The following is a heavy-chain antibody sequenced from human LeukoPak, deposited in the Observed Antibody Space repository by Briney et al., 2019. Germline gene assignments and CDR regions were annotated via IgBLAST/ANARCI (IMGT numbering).Heavy chain of an antibody. CDR2: IYTSGST. Sequence: SETLSLTCAVSGYSISSGYYWSWIRQPAGKGLEWIGRIYTSGSTNYNPSLKSRVTISVDTSKNQFSLKLSSVTAADTAVYYCARETYYDFWSGYLPGYYYYMDVWGKGTTVTVSS. CDR1: GYSISSGYY. J-gene: IGHJ6*03. D-gene: IGHD3-3*01. CDR3: ARETYYDFWSGYLPGYYYYMDV. V-gene: IGHV4-61*02.